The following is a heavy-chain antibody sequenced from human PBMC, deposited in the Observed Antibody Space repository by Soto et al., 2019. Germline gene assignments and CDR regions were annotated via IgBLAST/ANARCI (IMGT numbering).Heavy chain of an antibody. J-gene: IGHJ4*02. CDR3: ARRGSGTYSFDY. CDR2: ISGSGGST. V-gene: IGHV3-23*01. Sequence: GGSLRLSCAASGFTFSSYAMSWVRQAPGKGLEWVSAISGSGGSTYYADSVKGRFTISRDNSKSTLYLQMNSLRAEDTAVYYCARRGSGTYSFDYWGQGALVTVSS. CDR1: GFTFSSYA. D-gene: IGHD3-10*01.